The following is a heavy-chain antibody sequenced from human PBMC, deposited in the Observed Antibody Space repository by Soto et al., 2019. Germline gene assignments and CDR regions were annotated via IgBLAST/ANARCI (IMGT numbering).Heavy chain of an antibody. Sequence: QITLKESGPTLVKPTQTLTLTCTFSGFSLTTRGVGVGWIRQPQGKPLECLALIYWDDDKRYSPSLQSRLSITKDTSKNQVVLTMTNVDPVDTATYYCAHIPNYYQYDWFDPWGQGTLVSVSS. CDR2: IYWDDDK. J-gene: IGHJ5*02. CDR3: AHIPNYYQYDWFDP. CDR1: GFSLTTRGVG. V-gene: IGHV2-5*02. D-gene: IGHD3-16*01.